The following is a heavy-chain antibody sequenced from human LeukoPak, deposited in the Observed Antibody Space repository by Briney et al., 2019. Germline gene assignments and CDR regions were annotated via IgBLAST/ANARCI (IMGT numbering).Heavy chain of an antibody. J-gene: IGHJ4*02. CDR2: ISSSSITI. CDR1: GFTFSSYS. V-gene: IGHV3-48*04. D-gene: IGHD2-15*01. CDR3: ARDRGGSYSAIGY. Sequence: PGGSLRLSCAASGFTFSSYSLNWVRQAPGKGLEWVSFISSSSITIYYADSVKGRFTIPRDNAETSLHLQMNSLRAEDTAVYYCARDRGGSYSAIGYWGQGTLVTVSS.